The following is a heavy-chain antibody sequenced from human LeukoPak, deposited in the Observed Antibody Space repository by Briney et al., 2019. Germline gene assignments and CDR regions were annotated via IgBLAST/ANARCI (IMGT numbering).Heavy chain of an antibody. Sequence: PSQTLSVTCTVSGGSISSGSYYWSWIRQPAGKGLEWIGRIYTSGSTNYNPSLKSRVTISVDTSKNQFSLKLSSVTAADTAVYYCARVLARGGFDLWGRGTLVTVSS. V-gene: IGHV4-61*02. CDR2: IYTSGST. CDR3: ARVLARGGFDL. CDR1: GGSISSGSYY. J-gene: IGHJ2*01. D-gene: IGHD3-10*01.